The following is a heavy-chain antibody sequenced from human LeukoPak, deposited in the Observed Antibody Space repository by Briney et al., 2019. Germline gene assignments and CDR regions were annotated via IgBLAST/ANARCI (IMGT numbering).Heavy chain of an antibody. CDR2: IYTSGDT. CDR1: GGSISSGGYY. V-gene: IGHV4-61*02. Sequence: PSETLSLTCTVSGGSISSGGYYWNWIRQPAGKGLEWIGRIYTSGDTDYNPSLKSRVTMSIDTSKNQFSLKMNSMTAADTAVYYCARCPVDGSDSSGRRWFDPWGQGTLVTVSS. CDR3: ARCPVDGSDSSGRRWFDP. D-gene: IGHD3-22*01. J-gene: IGHJ5*02.